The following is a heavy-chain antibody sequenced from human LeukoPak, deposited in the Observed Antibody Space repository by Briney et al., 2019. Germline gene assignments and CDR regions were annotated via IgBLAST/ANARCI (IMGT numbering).Heavy chain of an antibody. Sequence: ASVKVSCKASGYTFIDYDINWVRQATGQGLEWMGWMNSKSGDTGYAQKFQGRVTMTRKTSISTAYMELSSLRPEDTAVYYCARGGLRARTGGLDPWGQGTLVIVSS. V-gene: IGHV1-8*01. CDR3: ARGGLRARTGGLDP. CDR2: MNSKSGDT. J-gene: IGHJ5*02. D-gene: IGHD1-26*01. CDR1: GYTFIDYD.